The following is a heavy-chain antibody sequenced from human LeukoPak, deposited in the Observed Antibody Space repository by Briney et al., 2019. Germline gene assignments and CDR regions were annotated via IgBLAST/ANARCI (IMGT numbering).Heavy chain of an antibody. CDR3: ARAVDSSSWYVPPHFDH. D-gene: IGHD6-13*01. CDR2: ISAYNGNT. CDR1: GYTFTSYG. Sequence: ASVKVSCKASGYTFTSYGISWVRQAPGQGLEWMGWISAYNGNTNYAQKLQGRVTMTTDTSTSTAYMELRSLRSDDTAVYYCARAVDSSSWYVPPHFDHWGQGTLVTVSS. J-gene: IGHJ4*02. V-gene: IGHV1-18*01.